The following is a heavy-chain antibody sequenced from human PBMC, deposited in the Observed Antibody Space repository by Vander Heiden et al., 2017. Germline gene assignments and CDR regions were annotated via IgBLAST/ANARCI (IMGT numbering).Heavy chain of an antibody. CDR1: GSAFSVHA. CDR3: SRGADGSSSGREFDH. CDR2: ISYDGSSK. Sequence: QVQLVDSGGGVVQPGRPLRPSCAASGSAFSVHAMHWVRPGPGKGPEWVSSISYDGSSKYYADSVKGRFTISRDNSNNTVYLQMNSLRGEDTSVYYCSRGADGSSSGREFDHWGQGTLVTVSS. D-gene: IGHD6-6*01. V-gene: IGHV3-30-3*01. J-gene: IGHJ4*02.